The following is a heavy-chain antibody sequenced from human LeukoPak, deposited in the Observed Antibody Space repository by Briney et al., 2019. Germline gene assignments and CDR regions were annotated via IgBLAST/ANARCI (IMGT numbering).Heavy chain of an antibody. V-gene: IGHV3-48*03. D-gene: IGHD2-15*01. CDR3: ARGTFLAASDFDY. CDR2: ISSSGSTI. Sequence: PGGSPRLSCAASGFTFSSYEMNWVRQAPGKGLEWVSYISSSGSTIYYADSVKGRFTISRDNAKNSLYLQMNSLRAEDTAVYYCARGTFLAASDFDYWGQGTLVTVSS. J-gene: IGHJ4*02. CDR1: GFTFSSYE.